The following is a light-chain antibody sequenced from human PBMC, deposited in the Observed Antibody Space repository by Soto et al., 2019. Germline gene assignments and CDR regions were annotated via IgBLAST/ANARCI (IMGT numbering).Light chain of an antibody. CDR2: EVS. Sequence: QSALTQPASVSGSPGQSITISCTGTSSDVGSYNLVSWYQQHPGKAPKLMIYEVSKRPSGVSNRFSGSKSGNTASLTISGLQAEDEADYHCCSYAGSSTLVFVGGTKVTVL. CDR3: CSYAGSSTLV. CDR1: SSDVGSYNL. V-gene: IGLV2-23*02. J-gene: IGLJ2*01.